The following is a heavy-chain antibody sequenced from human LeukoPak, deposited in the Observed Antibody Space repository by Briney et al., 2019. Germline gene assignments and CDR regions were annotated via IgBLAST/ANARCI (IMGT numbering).Heavy chain of an antibody. CDR1: GFKFSDYA. CDR2: IRNKANGGTS. D-gene: IGHD6-19*01. CDR3: SRAYSTGWLGINDY. Sequence: GGSLRLSCTAAGFKFSDYAVTWVRQAPGKGLKWVGFIRNKANGGTSDYAASVQGRFTISRDDSKTIAYPQMNSLKTEDTAVYYCSRAYSTGWLGINDYWGQGALVTVSS. J-gene: IGHJ4*02. V-gene: IGHV3-49*04.